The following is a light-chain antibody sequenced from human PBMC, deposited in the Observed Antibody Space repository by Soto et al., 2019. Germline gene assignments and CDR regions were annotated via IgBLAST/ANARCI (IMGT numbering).Light chain of an antibody. CDR3: SSFTSISTRV. CDR2: EVS. CDR1: SRDVGLYNF. J-gene: IGLJ1*01. Sequence: QSALTQPASVSGSPGQSITISCTGTSRDVGLYNFLSWYQQHPGKAPKLMIYEVSNRPSGVSNRFSGSKSGNTASLTISGLRAEDEADYYCSSFTSISTRVFGTGTKVTVL. V-gene: IGLV2-14*01.